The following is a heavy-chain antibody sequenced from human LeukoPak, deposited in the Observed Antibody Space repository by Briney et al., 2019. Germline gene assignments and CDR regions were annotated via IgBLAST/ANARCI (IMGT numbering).Heavy chain of an antibody. CDR1: GFTFDNYG. V-gene: IGHV3-30*03. CDR2: ISYDGSNK. J-gene: IGHJ3*02. D-gene: IGHD3-10*01. Sequence: GGSLRLSCAASGFTFDNYGMHWVRQAPGKGLEWVALISYDGSNKYYADSVKGRFTISRDNSKNTLYLQMNSLRAEDTAVYYCARDQNPPLLWFGELGAFDIWGQGTMVTVSS. CDR3: ARDQNPPLLWFGELGAFDI.